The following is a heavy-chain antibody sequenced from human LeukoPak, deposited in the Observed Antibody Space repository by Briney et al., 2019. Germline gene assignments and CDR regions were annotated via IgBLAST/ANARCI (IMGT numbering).Heavy chain of an antibody. Sequence: GGSLRLSCAASDFTFSDYYMSWIRQAPGKGLEWVSTIIGSAVNTYCADSVKGRFTISRDDSKNTVYLQMNSLRAEDTAVYSCAKYTSGTSYRGLDQWGQGTLVTVSS. V-gene: IGHV3-23*01. CDR1: DFTFSDYY. J-gene: IGHJ4*02. CDR3: AKYTSGTSYRGLDQ. D-gene: IGHD3-10*01. CDR2: IIGSAVNT.